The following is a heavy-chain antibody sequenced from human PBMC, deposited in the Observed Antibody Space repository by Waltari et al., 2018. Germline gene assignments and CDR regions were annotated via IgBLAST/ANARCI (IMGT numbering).Heavy chain of an antibody. Sequence: QVRLLQSAAEVKKPGSSVKVACQASGDTCSSYASTWVRQAPGQGLEWMGRIIPILGLTNYAQKFQGRVTITADKSTTTAYMELSSLRSEDTAVYYCARGGDATQTNYYYYGLDVWGQGTTVTVSS. V-gene: IGHV1-69*09. CDR1: GDTCSSYA. CDR2: IIPILGLT. CDR3: ARGGDATQTNYYYYGLDV. D-gene: IGHD2-15*01. J-gene: IGHJ6*02.